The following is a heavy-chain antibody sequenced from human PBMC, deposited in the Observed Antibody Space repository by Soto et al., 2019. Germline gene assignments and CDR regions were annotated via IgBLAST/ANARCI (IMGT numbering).Heavy chain of an antibody. D-gene: IGHD2-15*01. V-gene: IGHV4-31*03. Sequence: QVQLQDSGPGLVKPSQTLSLTCTVSGDALSSGGSYWSWTRQHPGKGREWIGYIYYSGRTYYNPAVNSRVTIPADTSKNKFSLKLSSVSAAYTAVYWCARTPGYWGQGTLVTVSS. CDR2: IYYSGRT. J-gene: IGHJ4*02. CDR1: GDALSSGGSY. CDR3: ARTPGY.